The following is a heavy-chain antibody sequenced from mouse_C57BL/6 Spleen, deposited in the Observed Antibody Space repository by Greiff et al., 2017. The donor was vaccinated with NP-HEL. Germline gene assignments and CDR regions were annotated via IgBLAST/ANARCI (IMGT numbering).Heavy chain of an antibody. J-gene: IGHJ4*01. Sequence: EVKLEESGGGLVKPGGSLKLSCAASGFTFSDYGMHWVRQAPEKGLEWVAYISSGSSTIYYADTVKGRFTISRDNAKNTLFLQMTSLRSEDTAMYYCADTTVVAPYAMDYWGQGTSVTVSS. CDR1: GFTFSDYG. D-gene: IGHD1-1*01. V-gene: IGHV5-17*01. CDR2: ISSGSSTI. CDR3: ADTTVVAPYAMDY.